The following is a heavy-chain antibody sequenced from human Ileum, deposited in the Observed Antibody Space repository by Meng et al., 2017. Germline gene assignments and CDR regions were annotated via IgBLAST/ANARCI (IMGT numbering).Heavy chain of an antibody. CDR2: IYYRGTT. Sequence: QLQLQVSGPGLLEPSETLSLTCVVSSGSLTSRGSYWGWVRHSPGKGLEWIATIYYRGTTYYNPSLKSRVTISIDTSKSQVSLEMASVVAADSGLFYCARGTDYGDSYYFDFWGPGVLVTVSS. V-gene: IGHV4-39*02. CDR1: SGSLTSRGSY. CDR3: ARGTDYGDSYYFDF. J-gene: IGHJ4*01. D-gene: IGHD4-17*01.